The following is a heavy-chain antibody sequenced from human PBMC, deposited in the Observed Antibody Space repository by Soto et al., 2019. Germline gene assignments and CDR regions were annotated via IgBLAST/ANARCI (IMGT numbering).Heavy chain of an antibody. V-gene: IGHV4-30-2*01. CDR3: ARLPHY. CDR2: IYHSGST. Sequence: QLQLQESDSGLVKPSQTLSLTCAVSGGSISSGGYSWSWIRQPPGKGLEWIGYIYHSGSTYYNPSIQTPVAITVDRSNTPFSLKLSPVTPAVTAVSYCARLPHYWGQATLVTVSS. J-gene: IGHJ4*02. CDR1: GGSISSGGYS.